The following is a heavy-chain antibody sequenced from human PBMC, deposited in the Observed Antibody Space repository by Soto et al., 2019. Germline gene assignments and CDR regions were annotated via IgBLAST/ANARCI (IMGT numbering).Heavy chain of an antibody. V-gene: IGHV1-2*04. CDR3: AREIVYYDFWSGYSYYFDY. J-gene: IGHJ4*02. D-gene: IGHD3-3*01. Sequence: GASVKVSCKSSVYTFTGYYIHCVRQAPGQGLEWMGWINPNSGGTNYAQKFQGWVTMTRDTSISTAYMELSRLRSDDTAVYYCAREIVYYDFWSGYSYYFDYFGQGTLVTVSS. CDR1: VYTFTGYY. CDR2: INPNSGGT.